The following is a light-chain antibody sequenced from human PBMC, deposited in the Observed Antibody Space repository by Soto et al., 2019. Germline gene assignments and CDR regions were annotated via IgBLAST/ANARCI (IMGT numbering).Light chain of an antibody. J-gene: IGKJ1*01. CDR2: DAS. Sequence: DIQMTQSPSTLSASVGDRVTITCRASQSISSWLAWYQQKPGKAPKLLIYDASSVESGVPSRFSGSGSGTEFTLTISRLRPDDFATYYCQQYNSYSKTFGQGTKVEIK. V-gene: IGKV1-5*01. CDR3: QQYNSYSKT. CDR1: QSISSW.